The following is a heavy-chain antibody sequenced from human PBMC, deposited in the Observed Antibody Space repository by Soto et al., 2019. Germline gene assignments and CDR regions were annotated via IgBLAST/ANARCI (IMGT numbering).Heavy chain of an antibody. CDR3: AKDRKVIAAAPYFDY. D-gene: IGHD6-13*01. V-gene: IGHV3-30*18. Sequence: QVQLVESGGGVVQPGRSLRLSCAASGFTFSSYGMHWVRQAPGKGLEWVAVISYEGSNKYYADSVKGRVTIHRDNSKNTLYLQMNSLRAEDTAVYYCAKDRKVIAAAPYFDYWGQGTLVTVSS. J-gene: IGHJ4*02. CDR1: GFTFSSYG. CDR2: ISYEGSNK.